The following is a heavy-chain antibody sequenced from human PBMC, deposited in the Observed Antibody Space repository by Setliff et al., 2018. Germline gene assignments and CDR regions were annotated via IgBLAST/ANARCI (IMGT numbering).Heavy chain of an antibody. CDR2: IKQDGSEK. CDR3: ARDGGEY. V-gene: IGHV3-7*01. D-gene: IGHD3-16*01. J-gene: IGHJ4*02. CDR1: GFTFSNAW. Sequence: GGSLRLSCAASGFTFSNAWMSWVRQAPGKGLEWVANIKQDGSEKYYLDSVKGRFTISRDNAKNSLYLQMNSLRAEDTAVYYCARDGGEYWGQGTLVTVSS.